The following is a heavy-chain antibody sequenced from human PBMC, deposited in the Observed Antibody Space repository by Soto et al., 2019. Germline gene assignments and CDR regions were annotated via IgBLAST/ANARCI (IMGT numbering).Heavy chain of an antibody. Sequence: GGSLRLSCAASGFTFSNAWMSWVRQAPGKGLEWVGRIKSKTDGGTTDSAAPVKGRFTISRDDSKNTLDLQMNSLKTEDTAVYYCTTATVWGSYRQYYYYGMDVWGQGTTVTVYS. V-gene: IGHV3-15*01. D-gene: IGHD3-16*02. CDR1: GFTFSNAW. CDR3: TTATVWGSYRQYYYYGMDV. CDR2: IKSKTDGGTT. J-gene: IGHJ6*02.